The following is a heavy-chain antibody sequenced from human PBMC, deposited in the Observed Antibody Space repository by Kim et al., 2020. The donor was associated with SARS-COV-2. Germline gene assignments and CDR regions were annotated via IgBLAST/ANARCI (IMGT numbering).Heavy chain of an antibody. V-gene: IGHV3-23*01. D-gene: IGHD3-22*01. Sequence: GRLTIARDNAKNTMYLQMNSLRAEDTAVYYCAKGGAYYYDSSALIGAFDIWGQGTMVTVSS. CDR3: AKGGAYYYDSSALIGAFDI. J-gene: IGHJ3*02.